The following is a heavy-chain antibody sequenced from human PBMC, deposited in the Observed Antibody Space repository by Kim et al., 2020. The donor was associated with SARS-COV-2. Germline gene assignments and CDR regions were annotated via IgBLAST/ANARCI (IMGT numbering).Heavy chain of an antibody. J-gene: IGHJ4*02. CDR2: IYYSGST. CDR1: GGSISSGGYY. Sequence: SETLSLTCTVSGGSISSGGYYWSWIRQHPGKGLEWIGYIYYSGSTYYNPSLKSRVTISVDTSKNQFSLKLSSVTAADTAVYYCASGYYYDSSGYYSPHLDYWGQGTLVTVSS. V-gene: IGHV4-31*03. CDR3: ASGYYYDSSGYYSPHLDY. D-gene: IGHD3-22*01.